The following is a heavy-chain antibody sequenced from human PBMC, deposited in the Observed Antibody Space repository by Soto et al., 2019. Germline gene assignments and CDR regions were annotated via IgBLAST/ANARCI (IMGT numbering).Heavy chain of an antibody. Sequence: SVKVSCKASGGTFSSYAISWVRQAPGQGLEWMGGIIPIFGTANYAQKFQGRVTITADKSTSTAYMELSSLRSEDTAVYYCARRRAGDFWSGYSPYGMDVWGQGTTVTVSS. V-gene: IGHV1-69*06. J-gene: IGHJ6*02. CDR2: IIPIFGTA. CDR3: ARRRAGDFWSGYSPYGMDV. CDR1: GGTFSSYA. D-gene: IGHD3-3*01.